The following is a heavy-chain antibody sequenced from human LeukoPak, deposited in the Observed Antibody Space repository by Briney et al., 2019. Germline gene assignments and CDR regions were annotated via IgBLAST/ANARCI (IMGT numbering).Heavy chain of an antibody. CDR3: ASSTRGGYNYFDY. J-gene: IGHJ4*02. V-gene: IGHV1-8*01. CDR1: GYTCTSYD. Sequence: ASVKVSCKASGYTCTSYDINWVRQATGQGLEWMGWMNPNSGNTGYAQKFQGRVTMTRNTSISTAYMELSSLRSEDTAVYYCASSTRGGYNYFDYWGQGTLVTVSS. D-gene: IGHD6-13*01. CDR2: MNPNSGNT.